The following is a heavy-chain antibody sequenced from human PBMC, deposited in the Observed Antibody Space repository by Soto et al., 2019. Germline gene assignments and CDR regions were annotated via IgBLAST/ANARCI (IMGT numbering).Heavy chain of an antibody. V-gene: IGHV3-23*01. D-gene: IGHD3-9*01. Sequence: EVQLLESGGGFVQPGESLRLSCAASGFTFSLSAMSWVRQAPGRGLDWVSSLSGGGSTTDYADSVKGRFTISRDNSKNTVHLTMNRLRAEDTAVYYCAKGPEYDILTGCDYWGQGALVTVSS. CDR3: AKGPEYDILTGCDY. CDR2: LSGGGSTT. J-gene: IGHJ4*02. CDR1: GFTFSLSA.